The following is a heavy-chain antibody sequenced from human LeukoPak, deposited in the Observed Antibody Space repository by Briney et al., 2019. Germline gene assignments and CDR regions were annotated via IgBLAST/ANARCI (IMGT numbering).Heavy chain of an antibody. J-gene: IGHJ3*02. CDR3: AKDQSYDSSGYGAFDI. D-gene: IGHD3-22*01. V-gene: IGHV3-9*01. CDR2: ISWNSGSI. Sequence: PGGSLRLSCAASGFTFDDYAMHWVRQAPGKGLEWVSGISWNSGSIGYADSVKGRFTISRDNAKNSLYLQMNSLRAEDTALYYCAKDQSYDSSGYGAFDIWGQGTVVTVSS. CDR1: GFTFDDYA.